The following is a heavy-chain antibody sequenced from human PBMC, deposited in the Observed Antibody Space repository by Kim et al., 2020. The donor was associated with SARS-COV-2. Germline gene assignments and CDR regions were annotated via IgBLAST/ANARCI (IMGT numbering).Heavy chain of an antibody. Sequence: GGSLRLSCAASGFTFSSYAMSWVRQAPGKGLEWVSAISGSGGSTYYADSVKGRFTISRDNSKNTLYLQMNSLRAEDTAVYYCAKDANYYDSSGYYYGYAFDIWGQGTMGTVS. V-gene: IGHV3-23*01. CDR3: AKDANYYDSSGYYYGYAFDI. D-gene: IGHD3-22*01. J-gene: IGHJ3*02. CDR2: ISGSGGST. CDR1: GFTFSSYA.